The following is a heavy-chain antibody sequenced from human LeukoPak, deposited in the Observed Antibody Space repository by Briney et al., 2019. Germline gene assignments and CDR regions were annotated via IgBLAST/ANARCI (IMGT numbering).Heavy chain of an antibody. D-gene: IGHD3-22*01. J-gene: IGHJ4*02. Sequence: SETLSLTCTVSGGSISSSSYYWGWIRQPPGKGLEWIGSIYYSGSTYYNPSLKSRVTISVGTSKNQFSLKLSSVTAADTAVYYCARTGYYYDSSGYGDDYWGQGTLVTVSS. CDR3: ARTGYYYDSSGYGDDY. V-gene: IGHV4-39*01. CDR1: GGSISSSSYY. CDR2: IYYSGST.